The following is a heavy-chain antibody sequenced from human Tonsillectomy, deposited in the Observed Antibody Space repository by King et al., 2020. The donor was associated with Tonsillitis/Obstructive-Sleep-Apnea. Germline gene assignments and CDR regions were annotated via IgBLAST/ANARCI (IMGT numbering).Heavy chain of an antibody. CDR3: TARGGRY. J-gene: IGHJ4*02. V-gene: IGHV3-15*01. CDR1: GFTFSHAW. Sequence: VQLVESGGGLVQPGGSLRLSCAASGFTFSHAWMSWVRQAPGKGLEWVGRIKSKIDGVTIDYTAPVKDRFTISRDDSKNRLYLQMNSLKTEDTAVYYCTARGGRYWGQGTLVTVSS. CDR2: IKSKIDGVTI. D-gene: IGHD3-10*01.